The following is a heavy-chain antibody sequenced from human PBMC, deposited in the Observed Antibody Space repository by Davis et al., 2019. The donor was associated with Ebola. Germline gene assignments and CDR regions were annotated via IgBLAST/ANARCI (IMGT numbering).Heavy chain of an antibody. CDR2: IYYSGST. V-gene: IGHV4-39*07. Sequence: MPSETLSLTCTVSGGSISSSSYYWGWIRQPPGKGLEWIGGIYYSGSTNYNPSLKSRVTISVDTSKNQFSLKLSSVTAADTAVYYCAKDGSSNAFDIWGQGTMVTVSS. CDR3: AKDGSSNAFDI. D-gene: IGHD3-10*01. CDR1: GGSISSSSYY. J-gene: IGHJ3*02.